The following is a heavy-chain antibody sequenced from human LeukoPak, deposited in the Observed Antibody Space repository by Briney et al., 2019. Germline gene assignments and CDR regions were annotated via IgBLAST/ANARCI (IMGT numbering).Heavy chain of an antibody. CDR2: IYYSGST. V-gene: IGHV4-30-4*08. Sequence: TSQTLSLTCTVSGGSISSGDYYWSWIRQPPGKGLEWIGYIYYSGSTYYNPSLKSLVTIAVDTSKNQFSLKLSSVTAADTAVYYCARVGYDSSGYYHDAFDIWGQGTMVTVSS. CDR3: ARVGYDSSGYYHDAFDI. D-gene: IGHD3-22*01. CDR1: GGSISSGDYY. J-gene: IGHJ3*02.